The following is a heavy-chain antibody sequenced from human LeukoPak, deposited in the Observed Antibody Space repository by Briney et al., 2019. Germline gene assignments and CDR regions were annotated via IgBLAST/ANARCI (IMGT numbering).Heavy chain of an antibody. CDR3: ASRIAVAAEGRDY. J-gene: IGHJ4*02. CDR1: GGSISSSSYY. Sequence: SETLSLTCTVSGGSISSSSYYWGWIRQPPGKGLEWIGSIYYSGSTYYNPSLKSRVTISVDTSKNQFSLKLSSVAAADTAVYYCASRIAVAAEGRDYWGQGTLVTVSS. CDR2: IYYSGST. V-gene: IGHV4-39*07. D-gene: IGHD6-19*01.